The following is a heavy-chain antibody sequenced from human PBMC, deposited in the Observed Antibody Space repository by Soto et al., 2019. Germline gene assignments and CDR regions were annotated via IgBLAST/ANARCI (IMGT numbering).Heavy chain of an antibody. Sequence: SSVKVSCNASGGTFSSYAIIWVRQAPGQGLEWMGGIIPIFGTANYAQKFQGRVTITADKSTSTAYMELSSLRSEDTAVYYCARTWATTLVEYGMDVWGQGTTVTVSS. CDR3: ARTWATTLVEYGMDV. CDR1: GGTFSSYA. CDR2: IIPIFGTA. J-gene: IGHJ6*02. V-gene: IGHV1-69*06. D-gene: IGHD1-26*01.